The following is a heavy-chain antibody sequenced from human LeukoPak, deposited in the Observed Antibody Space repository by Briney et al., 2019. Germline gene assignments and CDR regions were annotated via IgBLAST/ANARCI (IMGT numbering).Heavy chain of an antibody. Sequence: SETLSLTCTVSGGSVSSGSYYWSWIRQPPGKGLEWIGYIFYTGSTNYNPSLKSRVTISVDTSKNQFSLKLSSVTAADTAVYYCAGGLGFDYWGQGTLVTVSS. CDR1: GGSVSSGSYY. J-gene: IGHJ4*02. CDR2: IFYTGST. CDR3: AGGLGFDY. V-gene: IGHV4-61*01.